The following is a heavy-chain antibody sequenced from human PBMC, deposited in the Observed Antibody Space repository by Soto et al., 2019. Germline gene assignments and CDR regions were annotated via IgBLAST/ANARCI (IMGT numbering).Heavy chain of an antibody. Sequence: GASVKVSCKASGYTFTSYGISWVRQAPGQGLEWMGWISAYNGNTNYAQKLQGRVTMTTDTSTSTAYMELRSLRSDDTAVYYCARWPGYCSSTSCPVGYYYYYMDVWGKGTTVTVSS. CDR3: ARWPGYCSSTSCPVGYYYYYMDV. J-gene: IGHJ6*03. V-gene: IGHV1-18*01. CDR2: ISAYNGNT. D-gene: IGHD2-2*01. CDR1: GYTFTSYG.